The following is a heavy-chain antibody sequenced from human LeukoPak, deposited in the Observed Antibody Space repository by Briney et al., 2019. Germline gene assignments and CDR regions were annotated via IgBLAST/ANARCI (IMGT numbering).Heavy chain of an antibody. J-gene: IGHJ4*02. D-gene: IGHD6-19*01. CDR2: LYYGGST. CDR3: ARLHNSGWSDY. V-gene: IGHV4-39*01. Sequence: SETLSLTCAVYGGSFSGYSWGWIRQPPGKGLEWIGSLYYGGSTYSNPSLKSRVTISVDTSKNQFSLKLSSVTAADTAVYYCARLHNSGWSDYWGQGTLVTVSS. CDR1: GGSFSGYS.